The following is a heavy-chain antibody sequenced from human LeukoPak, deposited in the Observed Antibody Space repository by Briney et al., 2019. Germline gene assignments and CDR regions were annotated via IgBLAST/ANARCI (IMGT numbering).Heavy chain of an antibody. CDR2: INPSGSSA. Sequence: ASVKVSCKASGYSFTSYYMHWVRQAPGQGLEWMGFINPSGSSAAYAQKFQGRVTMTRDSPISTAYMELSRLRSDDTAVYYCARASYDSSDYEYFHHWGQGTLVTVSS. CDR3: ARASYDSSDYEYFHH. J-gene: IGHJ1*01. D-gene: IGHD3-22*01. CDR1: GYSFTSYY. V-gene: IGHV1-2*02.